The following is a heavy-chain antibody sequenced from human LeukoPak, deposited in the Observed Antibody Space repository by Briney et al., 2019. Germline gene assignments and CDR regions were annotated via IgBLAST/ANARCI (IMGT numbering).Heavy chain of an antibody. J-gene: IGHJ4*02. CDR3: ARQGYSGYDYDS. D-gene: IGHD5-12*01. CDR1: GYTFTGYY. CDR2: INPNSGDT. Sequence: ASVKVSCKASGYTFTGYYMHWVRQAPGQGLEWMGWINPNSGDTNYAQKFQGRVTMTRDTSISTAYMELSRLRSDDTAVYYCARQGYSGYDYDSWGQETVVTVSS. V-gene: IGHV1-2*02.